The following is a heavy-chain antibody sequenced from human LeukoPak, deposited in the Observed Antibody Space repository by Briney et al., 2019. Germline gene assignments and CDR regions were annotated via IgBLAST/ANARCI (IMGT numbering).Heavy chain of an antibody. D-gene: IGHD1-1*01. CDR2: INHSGST. J-gene: IGHJ4*02. V-gene: IGHV4-34*01. Sequence: SETLSLTCAVYGGSFSGYYWNRIRQPPGKGLEGIGEINHSGSTNYNPSLKSRVTISLDTSKNQFSLRLSSVTAADTVVYYCARTVGDDNQSIDSWGQGTLVTVSS. CDR1: GGSFSGYY. CDR3: ARTVGDDNQSIDS.